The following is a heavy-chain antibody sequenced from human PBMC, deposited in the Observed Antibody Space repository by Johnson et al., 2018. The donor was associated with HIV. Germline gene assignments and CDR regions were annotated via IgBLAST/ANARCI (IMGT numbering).Heavy chain of an antibody. CDR3: ARGVGATVRYDAFDI. J-gene: IGHJ3*02. D-gene: IGHD1-26*01. CDR1: GFTVSSNY. V-gene: IGHV3-66*03. Sequence: VQLVESGGGLIQPGGSLRLSCAASGFTVSSNYMSWVRQAPGKGLEWVSVIYSGGSTYYADSVKGRFTISRDNSKNTLYLQVNSLRAEGTAVYYCARGVGATVRYDAFDIWGQGTMVTVSS. CDR2: IYSGGST.